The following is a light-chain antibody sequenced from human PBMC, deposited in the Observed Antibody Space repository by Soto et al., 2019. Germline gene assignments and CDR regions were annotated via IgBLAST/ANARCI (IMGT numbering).Light chain of an antibody. Sequence: QSALTQPASVSGSPGQSITISCTGTSSDVGDYTYVSWYQQHPGKAPKLMIYEVSYRPSGVSNRFSGSKSGNTASLTISGLQAEGEADYYCSSYSSTSTKVFGGGTKLTVL. CDR3: SSYSSTSTKV. CDR2: EVS. CDR1: SSDVGDYTY. J-gene: IGLJ2*01. V-gene: IGLV2-14*01.